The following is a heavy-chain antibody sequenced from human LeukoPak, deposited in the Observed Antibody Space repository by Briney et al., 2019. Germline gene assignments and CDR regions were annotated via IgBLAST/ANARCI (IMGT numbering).Heavy chain of an antibody. CDR1: GGSISSYY. CDR2: ISYSGST. CDR3: ARALTGTTGYLDC. V-gene: IGHV4-59*01. Sequence: SETLSLTCTVSGGSISSYYWSWIRQPPGKGLEWIGYISYSGSTNYNPSLKSRVSISVDASKNQFSLKLSSVTAADTAVYFCARALTGTTGYLDCWGQGTLVTVSS. D-gene: IGHD1-20*01. J-gene: IGHJ4*02.